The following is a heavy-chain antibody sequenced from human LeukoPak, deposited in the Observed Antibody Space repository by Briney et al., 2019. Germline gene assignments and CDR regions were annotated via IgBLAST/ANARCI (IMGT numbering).Heavy chain of an antibody. Sequence: PGGSLRLSCAASGFTFSSYAMSWVRQAPGKGLEWVSAISGSGGSTYYADSVKGRFTISRDNSKNTLYLQMNSLRAEDTAVYYCARVGKRMAAAGDYYFYMDVWGKGTTVTISS. V-gene: IGHV3-23*01. D-gene: IGHD6-13*01. J-gene: IGHJ6*03. CDR3: ARVGKRMAAAGDYYFYMDV. CDR2: ISGSGGST. CDR1: GFTFSSYA.